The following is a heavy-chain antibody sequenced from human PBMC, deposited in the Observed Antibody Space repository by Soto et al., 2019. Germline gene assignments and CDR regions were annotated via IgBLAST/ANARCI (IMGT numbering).Heavy chain of an antibody. Sequence: GGSLRLSCVASGFTFNSYSMNWVRQAPGKGLEWVSSISGSGSYISYADSVKGRFTISRDNTKNSLDLQMNSLRAEDTAVYYCGRDYYYDRSGYSPLDYWGQGTLVTVSS. CDR3: GRDYYYDRSGYSPLDY. V-gene: IGHV3-21*01. J-gene: IGHJ4*02. D-gene: IGHD3-22*01. CDR2: ISGSGSYI. CDR1: GFTFNSYS.